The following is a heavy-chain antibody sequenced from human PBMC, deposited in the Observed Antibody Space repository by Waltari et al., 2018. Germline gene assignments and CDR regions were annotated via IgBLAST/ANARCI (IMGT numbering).Heavy chain of an antibody. CDR1: GDTFTDSS. J-gene: IGHJ4*02. V-gene: IGHV1-2*02. Sequence: QAQVVQSGPEVEKPGGSVKVSCKASGDTFTDSSIHWVRQAPGQGLEWMGWINPNSVGTNYAQRFQGRVTMTRDTSISTAYMELSRLRSDDTAVYYCARGRQGFYWGQGTLVTVSS. CDR2: INPNSVGT. CDR3: ARGRQGFY.